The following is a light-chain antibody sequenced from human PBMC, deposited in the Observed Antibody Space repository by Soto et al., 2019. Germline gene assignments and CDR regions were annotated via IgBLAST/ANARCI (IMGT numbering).Light chain of an antibody. CDR3: QQYNNWPPLT. CDR2: GAS. J-gene: IGKJ4*01. CDR1: HTINSN. Sequence: EVVMTQSPVTLSVSPGDRATLSCRASHTINSNLAWYRQKPGQAPRLLIYGASTRAAGVPARFSGSGSGTEFTLTINSLQSEDVAVYYCQQYNNWPPLTFGGGTKVEI. V-gene: IGKV3-15*01.